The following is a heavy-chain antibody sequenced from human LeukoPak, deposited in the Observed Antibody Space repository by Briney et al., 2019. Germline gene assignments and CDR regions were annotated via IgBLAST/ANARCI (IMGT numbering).Heavy chain of an antibody. CDR3: AKGPMPYNYYDSSGLNWFDP. J-gene: IGHJ5*02. D-gene: IGHD3-22*01. CDR1: GFTFSSYG. CDR2: ISGSGDST. V-gene: IGHV3-23*01. Sequence: PGGTLRLSCAASGFTFSSYGMSWVRQAPGKGLEWVSTISGSGDSTYYGDSVKGRFTISRDKSKNTLYLQMNSLRAEDTAVYYCAKGPMPYNYYDSSGLNWFDPWGQGTLVTVSS.